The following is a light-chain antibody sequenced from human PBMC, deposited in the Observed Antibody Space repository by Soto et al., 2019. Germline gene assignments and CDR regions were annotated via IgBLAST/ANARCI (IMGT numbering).Light chain of an antibody. CDR1: SSDVGGYNY. CDR3: SSYAGSSNV. J-gene: IGLJ1*01. CDR2: EVN. Sequence: QCVLTQPPAASGSPGQSVAISCTGTSSDVGGYNYVSWYQQHPGKAPKLMIYEVNKRPSGAPDRFSGSKSGNTASLTVSGLQAEDEADYYCSSYAGSSNVFGTGTKVTVL. V-gene: IGLV2-8*01.